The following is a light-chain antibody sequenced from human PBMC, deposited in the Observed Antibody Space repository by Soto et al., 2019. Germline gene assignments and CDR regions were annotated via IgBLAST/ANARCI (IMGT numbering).Light chain of an antibody. CDR1: SSDVGGYNY. Sequence: QSVLTQPASVSGSPGQSITISCTGTSSDVGGYNYVSWYQQHPGKAPKHMIYEVSNRASGVSNRSSGSKSGNTASLTISGLQAEDEADYYCSSYTSSSTGVFGGGTKLTAL. V-gene: IGLV2-14*01. CDR3: SSYTSSSTGV. J-gene: IGLJ2*01. CDR2: EVS.